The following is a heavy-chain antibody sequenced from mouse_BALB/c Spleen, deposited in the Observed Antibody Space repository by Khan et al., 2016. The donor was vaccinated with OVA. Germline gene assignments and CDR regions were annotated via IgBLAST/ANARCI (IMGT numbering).Heavy chain of an antibody. V-gene: IGHV9-3-1*01. Sequence: QIQLVQSGPELKKPGETVKISCKASGYTFTNYGMNWVKQAPGKGLKWMGWINTYTGEPTYADDFKGRFAFSLETSASTAYLQINNLKNEDTATTFCASSGYWYFYVRGAAATVTDSS. CDR2: INTYTGEP. CDR3: ASSGYWYFYV. D-gene: IGHD1-3*01. J-gene: IGHJ1*01. CDR1: GYTFTNYG.